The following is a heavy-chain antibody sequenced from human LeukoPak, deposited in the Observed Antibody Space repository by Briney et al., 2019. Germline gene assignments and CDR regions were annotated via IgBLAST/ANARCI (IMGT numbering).Heavy chain of an antibody. CDR3: ARGCGWYYYFDY. J-gene: IGHJ4*02. V-gene: IGHV3-21*01. D-gene: IGHD6-19*01. CDR1: GFTFSSYS. Sequence: GGSLRLSCAASGFTFSSYSMNWVRQAPGKGLEWVSSISSSSSYIYYADSVKGRFTISRDNAKNPLYLQMNSLRAEDTAVYYCARGCGWYYYFDYWGQGTLVTVSS. CDR2: ISSSSSYI.